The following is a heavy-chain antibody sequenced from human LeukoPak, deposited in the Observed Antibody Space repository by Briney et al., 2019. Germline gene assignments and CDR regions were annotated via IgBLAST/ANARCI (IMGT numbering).Heavy chain of an antibody. CDR1: GDSISSSYW. J-gene: IGHJ1*01. D-gene: IGHD6-13*01. CDR2: VHHSGST. V-gene: IGHV4-4*02. Sequence: SETLSLTCVVSGDSISSSYWWSWVRQSPGEGLEWIGEVHHSGSTNYNPSLKTRVTISVDKSKNQFSLKLTSVTAADTAVYYCARSSLIAAAGSREYLQHWGQGTLVSVSS. CDR3: ARSSLIAAAGSREYLQH.